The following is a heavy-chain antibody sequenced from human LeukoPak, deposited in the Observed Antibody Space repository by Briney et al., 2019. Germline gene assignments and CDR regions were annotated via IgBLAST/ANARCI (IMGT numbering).Heavy chain of an antibody. Sequence: PGGSLRLSCAASGFTFSSYAMHWVRQAPGKGLEYVSAISINGGSTYYANSVKGRFTISSDNSKNTLYLQMGCLRAEDMAVYYCARERPASRDGYNALEHWGQGTLVTVSS. CDR1: GFTFSSYA. V-gene: IGHV3-64*01. CDR3: ARERPASRDGYNALEH. D-gene: IGHD5-24*01. CDR2: ISINGGST. J-gene: IGHJ1*01.